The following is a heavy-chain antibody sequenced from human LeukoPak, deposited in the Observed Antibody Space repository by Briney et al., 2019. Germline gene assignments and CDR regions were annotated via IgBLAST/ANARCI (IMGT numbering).Heavy chain of an antibody. V-gene: IGHV1-46*01. J-gene: IGHJ4*02. CDR2: INPSGGST. D-gene: IGHD6-13*01. CDR3: ARDSGIAAARGDY. CDR1: GYTFTSYY. Sequence: ASVKVSCKASGYTFTSYYMHWVRQAPGQGLEWMGIINPSGGSTSHAQKFQGRVTMTRDTSTSTAYMELRSLRSDDTAVYYCARDSGIAAARGDYWGQGTLVTVSS.